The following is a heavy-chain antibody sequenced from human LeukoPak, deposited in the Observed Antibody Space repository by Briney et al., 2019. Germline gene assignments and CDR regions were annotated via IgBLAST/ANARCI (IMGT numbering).Heavy chain of an antibody. V-gene: IGHV3-23*01. Sequence: GGSLRLSCIGSGFTFSTYALSWVRQAPGEGLEWVSAISGSGDTTYYADSVKGRFTISRDNSKNTLYLQMNSLRAEDTAVYYCAKDDSSSWFNFDYWGQGTLVTVSS. CDR2: ISGSGDTT. J-gene: IGHJ4*02. D-gene: IGHD6-13*01. CDR1: GFTFSTYA. CDR3: AKDDSSSWFNFDY.